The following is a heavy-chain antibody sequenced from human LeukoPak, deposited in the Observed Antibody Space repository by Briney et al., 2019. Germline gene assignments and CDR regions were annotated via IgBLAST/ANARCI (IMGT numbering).Heavy chain of an antibody. CDR1: GFTFSTYS. Sequence: TAGGSLRLSCAASGFTFSTYSMNWVRQAPGKGLEWIGNILYSGSTYYSPSLRSRVTISLDTSRNQFSLKLNSVTAADTAVYYCAKSNGYGLVDIWGQGTMVTVSS. CDR3: AKSNGYGLVDI. CDR2: ILYSGST. D-gene: IGHD3-10*01. V-gene: IGHV4-34*12. J-gene: IGHJ3*02.